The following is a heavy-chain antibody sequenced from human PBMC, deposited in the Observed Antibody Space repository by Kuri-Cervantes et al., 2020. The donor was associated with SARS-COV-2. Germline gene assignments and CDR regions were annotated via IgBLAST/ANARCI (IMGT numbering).Heavy chain of an antibody. J-gene: IGHJ4*02. CDR2: INSDGSST. D-gene: IGHD6-19*01. CDR1: GFTFSSHW. CDR3: AKDGRSSGWFEGYFDF. Sequence: GESLKISCAASGFTFSSHWMHWVRQAPGKGLVWVSHINSDGSSTAYADSVKGRFTISRDNAENTLYLEMNSLRAEDTAVYYCAKDGRSSGWFEGYFDFWGQGTLVTVSS. V-gene: IGHV3-74*01.